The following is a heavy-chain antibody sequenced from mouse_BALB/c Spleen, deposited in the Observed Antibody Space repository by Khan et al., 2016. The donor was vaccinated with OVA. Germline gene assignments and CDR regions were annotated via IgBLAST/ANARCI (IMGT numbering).Heavy chain of an antibody. CDR1: GYSITSDYA. J-gene: IGHJ3*01. D-gene: IGHD3-3*01. CDR3: ARGRAY. Sequence: EVKLEVSGPGLVKPSQSLSLTCTVTGYSITSDYAWNWIRQFPGNKLEWMGYITYSGSTSYTPSLKSRFSITRDTSKNQFFLQLNSLTTEDTATYYGARGRAYWGQGTLVTVSA. CDR2: ITYSGST. V-gene: IGHV3-2*02.